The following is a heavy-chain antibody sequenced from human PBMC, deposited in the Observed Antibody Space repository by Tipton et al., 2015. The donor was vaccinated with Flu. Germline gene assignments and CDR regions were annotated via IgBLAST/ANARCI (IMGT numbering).Heavy chain of an antibody. CDR3: ARAYGDIDS. D-gene: IGHD4-17*01. Sequence: QVQLVQSGPEVKKPGASVKVSCKTSGYTFTSYYIQWVRQAPGQGLEWMGILNPGGGSTKYARKFQGRVTMTRDRSTRIVYMELGNLKSEDTGVDYCARAYGDIDSWGQGTLVTVSS. CDR1: GYTFTSYY. CDR2: LNPGGGST. J-gene: IGHJ4*02. V-gene: IGHV1-46*01.